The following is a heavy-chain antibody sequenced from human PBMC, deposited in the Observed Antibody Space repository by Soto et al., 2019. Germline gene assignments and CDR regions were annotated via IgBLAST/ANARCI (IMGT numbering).Heavy chain of an antibody. CDR3: AKDGDDFWSGYPPDDAFDT. Sequence: EVQLLESGGGLVQPGGSLRLSCAASGFTFSSYAMSWVRQAPGKGLEWVSAISGSGGSTYYADSVKGRFTISRDNSKNTLYLQMNSLRAEDTAVYYCAKDGDDFWSGYPPDDAFDTWGQGTMVTVSS. D-gene: IGHD3-3*01. V-gene: IGHV3-23*01. CDR1: GFTFSSYA. CDR2: ISGSGGST. J-gene: IGHJ3*02.